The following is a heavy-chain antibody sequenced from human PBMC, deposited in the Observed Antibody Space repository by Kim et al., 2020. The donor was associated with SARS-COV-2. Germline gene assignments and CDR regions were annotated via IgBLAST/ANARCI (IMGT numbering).Heavy chain of an antibody. J-gene: IGHJ5*02. CDR1: GYTFTSYA. V-gene: IGHV7-4-1*02. Sequence: ASVKVSCKASGYTFTSYAMNWVRQAPGQGLEWMGWINTNTGNPTYAHGFTGRFVFSLDTSVSTAYLQISSLKAEDTAVYYCAREIYSNYGDNWFDPWGQGTLVTVSS. D-gene: IGHD4-4*01. CDR3: AREIYSNYGDNWFDP. CDR2: INTNTGNP.